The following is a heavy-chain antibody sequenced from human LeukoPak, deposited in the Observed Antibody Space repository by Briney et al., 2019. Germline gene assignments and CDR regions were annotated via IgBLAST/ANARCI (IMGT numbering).Heavy chain of an antibody. D-gene: IGHD2-2*03. CDR3: ARVDIVVVPAATYHNTYYYYMDV. Sequence: HPGGSLRLSCAASGFTFSSYSMNWVRQAPGKGLEWVSYISSSSSTIYYADSVKGRFTISRDNAENSLYLQMNSLRAEDTAVYYCARVDIVVVPAATYHNTYYYYMDVWGKGTTVTVSS. J-gene: IGHJ6*03. CDR2: ISSSSSTI. V-gene: IGHV3-48*01. CDR1: GFTFSSYS.